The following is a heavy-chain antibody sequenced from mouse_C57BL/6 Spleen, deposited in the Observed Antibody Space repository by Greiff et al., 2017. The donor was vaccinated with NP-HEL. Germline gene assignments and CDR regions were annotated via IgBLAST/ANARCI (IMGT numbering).Heavy chain of an antibody. CDR1: GFTFSDSW. Sequence: DVKLVESGGGLVQPGGSMKLSCAASGFTFSDSWMDWVRQSPEKGLEWVAEIRNKANNHATYYAESVKGRFTISRDDSKSSVYLQMNSLRAEDAGIYYCTRGSYYYGEPEFAYWGQGTLVTVSA. V-gene: IGHV6-6*01. D-gene: IGHD1-1*01. CDR2: IRNKANNHAT. J-gene: IGHJ3*01. CDR3: TRGSYYYGEPEFAY.